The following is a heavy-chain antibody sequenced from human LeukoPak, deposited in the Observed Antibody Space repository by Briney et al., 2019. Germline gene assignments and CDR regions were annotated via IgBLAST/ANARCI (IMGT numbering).Heavy chain of an antibody. D-gene: IGHD3-16*01. V-gene: IGHV3-23*01. CDR2: ISDSGGNT. CDR1: GFTFSSYG. Sequence: PGGSLRLSCAASGFTFSSYGMSWVRQAPGKGLEWVSAISDSGGNTFHADSVKGRFTISRDTSKNTLYLQMNSLRAEDTAVYYCAQDEGFSWHVWWDHWGQGTLVTVSS. J-gene: IGHJ4*02. CDR3: AQDEGFSWHVWWDH.